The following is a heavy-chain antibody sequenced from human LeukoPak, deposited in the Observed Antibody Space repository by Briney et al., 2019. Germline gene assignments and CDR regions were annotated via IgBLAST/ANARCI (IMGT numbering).Heavy chain of an antibody. V-gene: IGHV5-51*01. J-gene: IGHJ4*02. CDR2: IYPGDSDT. Sequence: GESLKISCKGSGYSFTSYWIGWVRQMPGKGLEWMGIIYPGDSDTRYSPSFQGQVTISADKSISTAYLQWSSLKASDTAMYYCARPLCGDGSTSCYAPVFDYWGQGTLVTVSS. CDR3: ARPLCGDGSTSCYAPVFDY. D-gene: IGHD2-2*01. CDR1: GYSFTSYW.